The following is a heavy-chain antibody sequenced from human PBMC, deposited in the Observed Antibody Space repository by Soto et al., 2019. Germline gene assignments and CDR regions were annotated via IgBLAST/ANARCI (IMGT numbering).Heavy chain of an antibody. J-gene: IGHJ6*03. Sequence: SETLSLTCTVSGGSISSYYWSWIRQPPWKGLEWIGYIYYSGSTNYNPSLKSRVTISVDTSKNQFSLKLSSVTAADTAVYYCARQASDTIFGVVIQARYYYYYMDVWGKGTKVTVSS. CDR1: GGSISSYY. CDR2: IYYSGST. CDR3: ARQASDTIFGVVIQARYYYYYMDV. V-gene: IGHV4-59*08. D-gene: IGHD3-3*01.